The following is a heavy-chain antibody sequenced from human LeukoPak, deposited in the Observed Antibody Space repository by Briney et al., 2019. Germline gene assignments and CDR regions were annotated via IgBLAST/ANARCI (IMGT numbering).Heavy chain of an antibody. V-gene: IGHV3-69-1*01. CDR2: I. Sequence: PGGSLRLSCETSGFTFSILALNWVRQAPGKGLEWVSAIYADSVKGRFTISRDNAKNTVSLQMNSLRAEDTGVYYCARAPSEIGGYYPEYFRHWGQGTLVTVSS. J-gene: IGHJ1*01. CDR3: ARAPSEIGGYYPEYFRH. D-gene: IGHD3-22*01. CDR1: GFTFSILA.